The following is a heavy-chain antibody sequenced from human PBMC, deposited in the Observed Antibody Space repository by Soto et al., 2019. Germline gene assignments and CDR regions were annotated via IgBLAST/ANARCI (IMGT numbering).Heavy chain of an antibody. CDR2: IIPIFGTA. V-gene: IGHV1-69*13. CDR3: ARDPHGAVAGTFDY. CDR1: GYTFTDYY. J-gene: IGHJ4*02. D-gene: IGHD6-19*01. Sequence: SVKVSCKASGYTFTDYYMHWVRQAPGQGPEWMGGIIPIFGTANYAQKFQGRVTITADESTSTAYMELSSLRSEDTAVYYCARDPHGAVAGTFDYWGQGTLVTVSS.